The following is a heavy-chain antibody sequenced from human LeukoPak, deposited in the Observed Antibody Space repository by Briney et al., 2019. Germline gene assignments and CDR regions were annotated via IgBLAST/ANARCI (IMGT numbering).Heavy chain of an antibody. V-gene: IGHV3-23*01. CDR3: AKAKGYGGNHDAFDI. D-gene: IGHD4-23*01. CDR2: ISGSGGST. Sequence: GGSLRLSCAASGFTFSSYAMSWVRQAPGKGLGWVSAISGSGGSTYYADSVKGRFTISRDNSKNTLYLQMNSLRAEDTAVYYCAKAKGYGGNHDAFDIWRQGTMVTVSS. CDR1: GFTFSSYA. J-gene: IGHJ3*02.